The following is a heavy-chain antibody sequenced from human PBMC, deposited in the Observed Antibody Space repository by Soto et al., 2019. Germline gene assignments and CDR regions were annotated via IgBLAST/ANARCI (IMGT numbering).Heavy chain of an antibody. V-gene: IGHV5-51*01. CDR1: GYSFTIYW. D-gene: IGHD2-15*01. CDR2: IYPGDSDT. CDR3: ARAGYCSGGSCYYYYYYGMDV. Sequence: PGESLKISCNGSGYSFTIYWIGWVRQMPGKGLEWMGIIYPGDSDTRYSPSFQGQVTISADKSISTAYLQWSSLKASDTAMYYCARAGYCSGGSCYYYYYYGMDVWGQGTTVTVSS. J-gene: IGHJ6*02.